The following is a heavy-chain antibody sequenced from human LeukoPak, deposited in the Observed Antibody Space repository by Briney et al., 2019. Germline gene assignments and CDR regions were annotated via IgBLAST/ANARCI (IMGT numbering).Heavy chain of an antibody. J-gene: IGHJ4*02. CDR2: INDYDGSI. CDR1: GFTFSSYA. Sequence: PGGSLRLSCAASGFTFSSYAMSWVRQAPGKGLEWVSTINDYDGSIHYADSVKGRFSVSRDNSKSTMYLQMSSLRAEDTAVYYCAKGLSGYHYWGQGTLVTVSS. D-gene: IGHD5-12*01. V-gene: IGHV3-23*01. CDR3: AKGLSGYHY.